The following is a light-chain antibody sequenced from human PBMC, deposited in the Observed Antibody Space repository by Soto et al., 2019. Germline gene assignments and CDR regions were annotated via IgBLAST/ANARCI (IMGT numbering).Light chain of an antibody. Sequence: DIQMTQSPSSLSASVGDRVTITCRASQTISRYLNWYQQKPGKAPKILMYAASNLQSGVPSRFSGGGSGTDFNLTISSLQPGDSATYYWQQSYSTRYTFGQGTKLEIK. CDR3: QQSYSTRYT. J-gene: IGKJ2*01. V-gene: IGKV1-39*01. CDR2: AAS. CDR1: QTISRY.